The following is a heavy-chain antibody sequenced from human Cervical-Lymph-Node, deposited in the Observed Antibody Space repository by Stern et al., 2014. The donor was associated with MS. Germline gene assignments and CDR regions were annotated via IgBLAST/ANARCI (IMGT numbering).Heavy chain of an antibody. CDR2: ILPIFGTA. D-gene: IGHD6-6*01. Sequence: VQLVESGAEVKKPGSSVKVSCKASGGTFSSYAISWVRQAPGQGLEWMGGILPIFGTANDAQKFQGRVTITADESTSTAYMELSSLRSEDTAVYYCARAPEYSSSSGEGFDYWGQGTLVTVSS. J-gene: IGHJ4*02. CDR3: ARAPEYSSSSGEGFDY. V-gene: IGHV1-69*01. CDR1: GGTFSSYA.